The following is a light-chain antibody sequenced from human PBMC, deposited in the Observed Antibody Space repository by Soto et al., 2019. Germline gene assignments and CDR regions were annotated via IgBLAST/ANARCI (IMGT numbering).Light chain of an antibody. V-gene: IGKV3-15*01. CDR3: QQYNVWPLT. J-gene: IGKJ4*01. Sequence: EIVMTQSPATLSVSPGERATLSCRASQSVSSNLAWYQQKPGQTPKLLIYVASTRATGIPARFSGSASGTEFTLTISSLQSEDFAVYYCQQYNVWPLTFGGGTQVEFK. CDR2: VAS. CDR1: QSVSSN.